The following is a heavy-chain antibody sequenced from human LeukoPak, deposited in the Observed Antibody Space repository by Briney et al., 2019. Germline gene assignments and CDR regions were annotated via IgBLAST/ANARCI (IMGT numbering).Heavy chain of an antibody. CDR1: GYSIGSDYY. CDR2: INHSGST. Sequence: SETLSLTCSVSGYSIGSDYYWGCIRQPPGKGLEWIGEINHSGSTNYNPSLKSRVTISVDTSKNQFSLKLSSVTAADTAVYYCARGRYVTTRGGAAAGFLDYWGQGTLVTVST. V-gene: IGHV4-38-2*02. J-gene: IGHJ4*02. CDR3: ARGRYVTTRGGAAAGFLDY. D-gene: IGHD6-13*01.